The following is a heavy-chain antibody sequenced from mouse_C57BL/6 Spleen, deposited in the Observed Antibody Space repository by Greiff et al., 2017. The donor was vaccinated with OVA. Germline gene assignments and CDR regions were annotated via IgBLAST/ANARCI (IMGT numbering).Heavy chain of an antibody. CDR1: GFTFSDYY. J-gene: IGHJ1*03. CDR2: INYDGSST. D-gene: IGHD1-1*01. V-gene: IGHV5-16*01. CDR3: ARDSGSSSVWYFDV. Sequence: EVKLMESEGGLVQPGSSMKLSCTASGFTFSDYYMAWVRQVPEKGLEWVANINYDGSSTYYLDSLKSRFIISRDNAKNILYLQMSSLKSEDTATYYCARDSGSSSVWYFDVWGTGTTVTVSS.